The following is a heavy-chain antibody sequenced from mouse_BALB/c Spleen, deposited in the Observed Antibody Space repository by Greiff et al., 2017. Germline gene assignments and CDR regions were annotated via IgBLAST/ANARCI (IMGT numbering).Heavy chain of an antibody. D-gene: IGHD1-1*01. CDR1: GFSLTSYG. J-gene: IGHJ4*01. V-gene: IGHV2-4-1*01. Sequence: VKLMESGPGLVQPSQSLSITCTVSGFSLTSYGVHWVRQSPGKGLEWLGVIWSGGSTDYNAAFISRLSISKDNSKSQVFFKMNSLQADDTAIYYCARRGITTVVAGGAMDDWGQGTSVTVSS. CDR2: IWSGGST. CDR3: ARRGITTVVAGGAMDD.